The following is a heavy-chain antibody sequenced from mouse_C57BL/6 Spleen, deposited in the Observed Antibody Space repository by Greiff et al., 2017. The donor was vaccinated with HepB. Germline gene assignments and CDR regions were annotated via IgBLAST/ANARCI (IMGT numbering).Heavy chain of an antibody. CDR3: ARRGDYYGSSGDYYAMDY. Sequence: EVQLVESGGGLVKPGGSLKLSCAASGFTFSDYGMHWVRQAPEKGLEWVAYISSGSSTIYYADTVKGRFTISRDNAKNTLFLQMTSLRSEDTAMYYCARRGDYYGSSGDYYAMDYWGQGTSVTVSS. J-gene: IGHJ4*01. V-gene: IGHV5-17*01. CDR2: ISSGSSTI. CDR1: GFTFSDYG. D-gene: IGHD1-1*01.